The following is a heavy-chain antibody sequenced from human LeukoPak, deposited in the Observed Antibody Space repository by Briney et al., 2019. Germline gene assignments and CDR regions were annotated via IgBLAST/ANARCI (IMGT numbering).Heavy chain of an antibody. CDR3: AELGITMIGGV. Sequence: GGSLRLSCAASGFTSSSYAMSWVRQAPGKGLEWVSAISDTGNTYHADSVKGRFTISRDSSKNTLFLQMNSLRAEDTAVYYCAELGITMIGGVWGKGTTVTISS. CDR2: ISDTGNT. D-gene: IGHD3-10*02. J-gene: IGHJ6*04. CDR1: GFTSSSYA. V-gene: IGHV3-23*01.